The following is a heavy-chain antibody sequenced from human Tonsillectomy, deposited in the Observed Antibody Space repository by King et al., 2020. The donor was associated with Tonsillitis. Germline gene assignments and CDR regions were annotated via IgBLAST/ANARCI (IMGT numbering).Heavy chain of an antibody. CDR3: ARLSALRWLQFTSYFDY. V-gene: IGHV4-39*01. CDR1: GGSISSSSYY. J-gene: IGHJ4*02. D-gene: IGHD5-24*01. CDR2: IYYSGST. Sequence: QLQESGPGLVKPSETLSLTCTVSGGSISSSSYYWGWIRQPPGKGLEWIGSIYYSGSTYYNPSLKSRVTISVDTSKKQFSLKLSSVTAADTAVYYCARLSALRWLQFTSYFDYWGQGTLVTVSS.